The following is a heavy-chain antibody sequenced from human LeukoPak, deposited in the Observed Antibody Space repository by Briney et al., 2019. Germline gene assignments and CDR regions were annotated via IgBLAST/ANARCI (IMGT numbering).Heavy chain of an antibody. CDR3: ARGWLAETTVVTPYNY. D-gene: IGHD2-21*02. CDR1: GGTFSSYA. CDR2: ITPIFGTP. V-gene: IGHV1-69*01. Sequence: ASVKVSFTASGGTFSSYAISWVRQAPGQGLEWMGGITPIFGTPNYAQKFQGRVTITAVESMSTAYMELSSLRSEDTAVYYCARGWLAETTVVTPYNYWGQGTLVTVSS. J-gene: IGHJ4*02.